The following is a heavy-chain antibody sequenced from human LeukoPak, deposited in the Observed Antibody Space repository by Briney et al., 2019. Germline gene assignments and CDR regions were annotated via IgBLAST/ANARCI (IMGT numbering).Heavy chain of an antibody. J-gene: IGHJ6*03. CDR1: GGSLSSYY. Sequence: SETLSLTCTVSGGSLSSYYWSWIRQPPGKGLEWIGCIYYTGSTNYNPSLKSRVTISIDTSKNQFSLKLNSVTAADTAVYYCARDNWNYGNYYYYMDVWGKGTTVTVSS. D-gene: IGHD1-7*01. CDR2: IYYTGST. CDR3: ARDNWNYGNYYYYMDV. V-gene: IGHV4-59*01.